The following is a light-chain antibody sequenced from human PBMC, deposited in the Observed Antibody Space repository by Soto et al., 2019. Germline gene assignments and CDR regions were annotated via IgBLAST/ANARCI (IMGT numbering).Light chain of an antibody. CDR1: QSINNW. CDR3: QHYKSFAWT. CDR2: GAS. Sequence: DIQMTQSPSTLSASLGDRVTITCRASQSINNWLAWYQQKPGKAPKLLIYGASSLQSGVPSRFSGSGSGTHFTLTISSLQPDEFATYYFQHYKSFAWTFGQGTKVEIK. J-gene: IGKJ1*01. V-gene: IGKV1-5*01.